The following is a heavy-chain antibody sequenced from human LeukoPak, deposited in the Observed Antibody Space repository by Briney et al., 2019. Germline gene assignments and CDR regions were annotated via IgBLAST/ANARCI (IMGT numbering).Heavy chain of an antibody. J-gene: IGHJ6*02. D-gene: IGHD4-23*01. CDR1: GGXXXXYY. CDR3: ARDSTVVTPGGFYYGMDV. V-gene: IGHV4-59*01. CDR2: IYXXXST. Sequence: PSETLSLTCTVXGGXXXXYYWXXXXXPPGXGLEWIGYIYXXXSTNYNPSXXSRVTISVDTSKNQFSLKLSSVTAADTAVYYCARDSTVVTPGGFYYGMDVWGQGTTVTVSS.